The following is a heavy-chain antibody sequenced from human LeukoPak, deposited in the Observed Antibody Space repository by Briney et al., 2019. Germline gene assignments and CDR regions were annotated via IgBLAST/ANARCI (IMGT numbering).Heavy chain of an antibody. CDR1: GFTVSSNY. D-gene: IGHD2-2*01. CDR3: AKFSLVVPAATFDY. J-gene: IGHJ4*02. V-gene: IGHV3-66*01. Sequence: GGSLRLSCAASGFTVSSNYMSWVRQAPGKGLEWVSVIYSGGCTYYADSVKGRFTISRDNSKNTLYLQMNSLRAEDTAVYYCAKFSLVVPAATFDYWGQGTLVTVSS. CDR2: IYSGGCT.